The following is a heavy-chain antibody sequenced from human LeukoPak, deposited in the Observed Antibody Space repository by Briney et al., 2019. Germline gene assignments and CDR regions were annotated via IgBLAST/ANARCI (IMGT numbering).Heavy chain of an antibody. V-gene: IGHV3-23*01. CDR3: AKEEGVTMIVVVITEFDY. CDR2: ISGSGGST. D-gene: IGHD3-22*01. J-gene: IGHJ4*02. CDR1: GFTFSSYA. Sequence: QPGGSLRLSCAASGFTFSSYAMSWVRQAPGKGLEWVSAISGSGGSTYYADSVKGRFTISRDYSKNTLYLQMNSLRAEDTAVYYCAKEEGVTMIVVVITEFDYWGQGTLVTVSS.